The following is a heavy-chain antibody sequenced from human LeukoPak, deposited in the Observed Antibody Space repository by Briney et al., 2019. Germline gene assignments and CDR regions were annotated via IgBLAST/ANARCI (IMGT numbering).Heavy chain of an antibody. CDR3: ARQEGTVTNYHYYHMDV. Sequence: GESLKISCKGSGYSFTNYWIGWVRQMPGKGLEWMGIIYPSNSDTRYSPSFQGQVTISADKSIRTAYLQWSSLKASDTAIYYCARQEGTVTNYHYYHMDVWGKGTTVTVSS. CDR1: GYSFTNYW. V-gene: IGHV5-51*01. J-gene: IGHJ6*04. D-gene: IGHD4-17*01. CDR2: IYPSNSDT.